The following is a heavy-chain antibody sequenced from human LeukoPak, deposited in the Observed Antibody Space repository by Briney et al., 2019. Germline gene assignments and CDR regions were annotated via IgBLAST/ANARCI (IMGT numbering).Heavy chain of an antibody. CDR2: VYYSGST. Sequence: SETLSLTCAVSDYSISSGNYWGWIRQPPGKGLEWIGSVYYSGSTHYSPSLKSRVTIAVDTSKNQFSLKLSSVTAADTAVYYCARNDSSGYFDYWGQGTLVTVSS. CDR3: ARNDSSGYFDY. CDR1: DYSISSGNY. D-gene: IGHD3-22*01. V-gene: IGHV4-38-2*01. J-gene: IGHJ4*02.